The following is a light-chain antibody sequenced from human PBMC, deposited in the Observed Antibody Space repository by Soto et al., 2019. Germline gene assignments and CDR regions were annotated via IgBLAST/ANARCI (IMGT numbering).Light chain of an antibody. V-gene: IGLV4-69*01. CDR1: SGHSSYA. CDR2: LNSDGSH. Sequence: QLVLTQSPSASASLGASVKLTCTLSSGHSSYAIAWYQQRPEKGPRYLMKLNSDGSHSKGDGIPDRFSGSSSGAERYLTRWGGGAEGEADYYCQTWGTGIRVFGGGTQLTVL. J-gene: IGLJ3*02. CDR3: QTWGTGIRV.